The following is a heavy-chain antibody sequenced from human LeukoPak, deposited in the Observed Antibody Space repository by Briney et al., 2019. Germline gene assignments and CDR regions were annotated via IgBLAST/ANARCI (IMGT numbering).Heavy chain of an antibody. CDR1: GFTFSSYG. Sequence: GGSLRLSCAASGFTFSSYGMHWVRQAPGKGLEWVAVIWYDGSNKYYTDSVKGRFTISRDNSKNTLYLQMNSLRAEDTAVYYCARSSYSSSSSVWGQGTMVTVSS. CDR3: ARSSYSSSSSV. CDR2: IWYDGSNK. J-gene: IGHJ3*01. V-gene: IGHV3-33*01. D-gene: IGHD6-6*01.